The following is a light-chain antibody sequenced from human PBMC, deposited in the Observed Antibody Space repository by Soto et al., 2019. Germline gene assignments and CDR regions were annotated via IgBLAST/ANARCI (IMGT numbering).Light chain of an antibody. Sequence: EIVITQSPATLSVSPGDRATLSCRAGQPLNNNVAWYQQKPGQAPRLLIYGSSTRATGVPPRFSGSASGTEFTLTISSLQSEDFGVYYCQQYNDWPRTFGQGTRLEIK. CDR1: QPLNNN. J-gene: IGKJ5*01. CDR2: GSS. V-gene: IGKV3-15*01. CDR3: QQYNDWPRT.